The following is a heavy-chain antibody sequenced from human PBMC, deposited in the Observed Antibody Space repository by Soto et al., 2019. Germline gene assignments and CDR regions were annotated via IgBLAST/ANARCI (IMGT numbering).Heavy chain of an antibody. CDR3: ARDYDFWSGYYNGYYCAMDV. V-gene: IGHV3-7*03. CDR1: GFTFSSYW. CDR2: INQDGSEK. Sequence: GSLRLSCAASGFTFSSYWMSWVRQAPGKGLEWVANINQDGSEKYYVDSVKGRFTISRDNAKKSLYLQMNSLRAEDTAVYYCARDYDFWSGYYNGYYCAMDVWGQGTTVTVSS. D-gene: IGHD3-3*01. J-gene: IGHJ6*02.